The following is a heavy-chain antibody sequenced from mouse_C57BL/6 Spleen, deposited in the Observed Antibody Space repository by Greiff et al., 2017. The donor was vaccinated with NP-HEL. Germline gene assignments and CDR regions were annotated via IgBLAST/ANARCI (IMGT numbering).Heavy chain of an antibody. CDR3: AHFCLYAMDY. CDR2: IWSGGST. Sequence: QVQLQQSGPGLVQPSQSLSITCTVSGFSLTSYGVHWVRQSPGKGLEWLGVIWSGGSTDYNAAFISRLSISKANSKSQVFLKRNCVQAVDTTLYYCAHFCLYAMDYWGQGTSVTVSS. CDR1: GFSLTSYG. J-gene: IGHJ4*01. V-gene: IGHV2-2*01.